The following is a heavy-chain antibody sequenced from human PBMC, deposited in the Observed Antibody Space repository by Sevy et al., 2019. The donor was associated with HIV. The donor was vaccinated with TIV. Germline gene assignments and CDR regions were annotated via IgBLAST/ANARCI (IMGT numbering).Heavy chain of an antibody. V-gene: IGHV3-72*01. CDR2: IRNRPNSYTT. Sequence: GGSLRLSCAASGFTISDHYVDWVRQAPGKGLEWVGRIRNRPNSYTTEYAASVKGRFTISRDDSRNSVYLQMNSLKTQDLAVYYCVRGPNCGVGGCQQISPYCLDVWGKGATVTVSS. CDR1: GFTISDHY. CDR3: VRGPNCGVGGCQQISPYCLDV. J-gene: IGHJ6*03. D-gene: IGHD2-15*01.